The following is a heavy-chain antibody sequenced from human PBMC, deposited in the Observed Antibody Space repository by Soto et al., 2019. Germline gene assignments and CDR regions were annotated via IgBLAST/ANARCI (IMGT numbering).Heavy chain of an antibody. D-gene: IGHD3-3*01. V-gene: IGHV3-48*02. CDR3: ARGNILRFLEWLSPVGMDV. CDR1: GFTFSSCS. J-gene: IGHJ6*02. Sequence: EVQLVESGGGLVQPGGSLRLSCASSGFTFSSCSMNWVRQAPGKGLEWVSFISGSGDTKYYADSVKGRFTISRDNAKNSLYLQMSSLRDEDTAVYYCARGNILRFLEWLSPVGMDVWGQGTTVTVSS. CDR2: ISGSGDTK.